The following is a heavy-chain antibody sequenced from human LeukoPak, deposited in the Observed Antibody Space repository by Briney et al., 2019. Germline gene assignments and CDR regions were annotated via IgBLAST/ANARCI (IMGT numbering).Heavy chain of an antibody. CDR2: IYHSGST. D-gene: IGHD3-3*01. CDR3: ARETSDFWSGYSLGDV. V-gene: IGHV4-38-2*02. J-gene: IGHJ6*04. Sequence: SETLSLTCTVSGYSISSGYYWGWIRQPPGKGLEWIRSIYHSGSTYYNPSLKSRVTISVDTSKNQFSLKLSSVTAADTAVYYCARETSDFWSGYSLGDVWGKGTTVTVSS. CDR1: GYSISSGYY.